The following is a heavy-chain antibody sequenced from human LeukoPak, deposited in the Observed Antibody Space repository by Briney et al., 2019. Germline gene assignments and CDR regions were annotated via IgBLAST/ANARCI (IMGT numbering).Heavy chain of an antibody. V-gene: IGHV3-23*01. J-gene: IGHJ4*02. CDR3: VNGYTYGQY. CDR2: ISGSGDNT. Sequence: GGSLRLSCAASGFIFSSYAMNWVRQAPGKGLEWVSTISGSGDNTYYADSVKGRFTISRDNAKNTLYLQMNSLRAEDTAVYFCVNGYTYGQYWGQGTLVTVSS. D-gene: IGHD5-18*01. CDR1: GFIFSSYA.